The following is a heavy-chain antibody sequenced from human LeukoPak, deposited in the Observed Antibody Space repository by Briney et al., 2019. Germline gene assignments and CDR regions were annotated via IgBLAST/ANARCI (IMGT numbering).Heavy chain of an antibody. J-gene: IGHJ4*02. CDR3: ASPQYFYDSSGYYY. D-gene: IGHD3-22*01. Sequence: GGSLRLSCAASGFTFSSYWMHWVRHAPGKGLVWVSRINSDGSSTNYADSVKGRFTISRDNAKNTLYLQMNSLRGEDTAVYYCASPQYFYDSSGYYYWGQGTLVTVSS. CDR1: GFTFSSYW. V-gene: IGHV3-74*01. CDR2: INSDGSST.